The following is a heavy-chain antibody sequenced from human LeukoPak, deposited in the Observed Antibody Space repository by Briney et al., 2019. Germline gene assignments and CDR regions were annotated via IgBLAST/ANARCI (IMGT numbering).Heavy chain of an antibody. Sequence: PSQTLSLTCTVSGGSISTGRYYWTWIRQPAGKRLEWIGRIFTSGSTKYNPSLMSRVAIAIDTSRNQFSLKLSSVTAADTAVYYCARAPMGYSSSLWAQSPYWYFDLWGRGTLVTVFS. CDR3: ARAPMGYSSSLWAQSPYWYFDL. J-gene: IGHJ2*01. CDR2: IFTSGST. D-gene: IGHD6-13*01. V-gene: IGHV4-61*02. CDR1: GGSISTGRYY.